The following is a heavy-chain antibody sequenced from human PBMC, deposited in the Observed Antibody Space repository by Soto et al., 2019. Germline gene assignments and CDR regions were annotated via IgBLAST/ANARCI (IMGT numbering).Heavy chain of an antibody. Sequence: EVQLLESGGGLVQPGGSLRLSCAASGFTFSNYAMSWVRQAPGKGLEWVSPISGSDGVTYYADCVKDRFTISGDISKNSLELHVNSLGVADAAVYYCADLSGSSWRGSVGVWGQGATVTAS. CDR1: GFTFSNYA. J-gene: IGHJ6*02. CDR3: ADLSGSSWRGSVGV. D-gene: IGHD6-13*01. CDR2: ISGSDGVT. V-gene: IGHV3-23*01.